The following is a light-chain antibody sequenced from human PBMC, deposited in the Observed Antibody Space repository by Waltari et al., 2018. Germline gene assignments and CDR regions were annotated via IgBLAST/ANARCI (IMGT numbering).Light chain of an antibody. CDR3: SAYTRSSTWV. V-gene: IGLV2-14*03. CDR2: DVS. CDR1: RSAVGLYNY. Sequence: SAWTHLAPVPGSPPRPTPFPCLGPRSAVGLYNYVSWYQQHPGKAPKLIIFDVSKRPSGISNRFSGSKSGNTASLTISGLQAEDEADYYCSAYTRSSTWVFGGGTKLTVL. J-gene: IGLJ3*02.